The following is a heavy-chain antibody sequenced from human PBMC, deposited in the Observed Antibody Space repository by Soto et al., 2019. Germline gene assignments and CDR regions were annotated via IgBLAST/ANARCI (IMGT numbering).Heavy chain of an antibody. V-gene: IGHV3-11*01. D-gene: IGHD3-22*01. CDR1: GFTFSDYY. Sequence: GGSLRLSCAASGFTFSDYYMSWIRQAPGKGLEWVSYISSSGSTIYYADSVKGRFTISRDNAKNSLYLQMNSLRAEDTAVYYCARDLGLGDSSGYYHETLDYWGQGTLVTVSS. CDR2: ISSSGSTI. J-gene: IGHJ4*02. CDR3: ARDLGLGDSSGYYHETLDY.